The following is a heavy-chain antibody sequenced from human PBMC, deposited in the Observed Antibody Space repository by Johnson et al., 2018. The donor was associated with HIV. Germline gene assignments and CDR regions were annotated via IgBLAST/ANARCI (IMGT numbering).Heavy chain of an antibody. CDR2: ARYDGVSQ. D-gene: IGHD5-12*01. J-gene: IGHJ3*02. V-gene: IGHV3-30*03. Sequence: QVQLVESGGGVVQPGTSLRLSCAASGFTFSSYDMHWVRQAPGKGLEWVAVARYDGVSQYYPDSVKGRFTISRDNSKNTLYLQMGSLRAEDMAVYYCASRYSGYDTDDAFDIWGQGTMVTVSS. CDR1: GFTFSSYD. CDR3: ASRYSGYDTDDAFDI.